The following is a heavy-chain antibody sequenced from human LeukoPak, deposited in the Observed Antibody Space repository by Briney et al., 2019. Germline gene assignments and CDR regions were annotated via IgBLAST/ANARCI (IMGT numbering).Heavy chain of an antibody. V-gene: IGHV4-59*01. CDR3: ARGRGSSGYRYFDY. D-gene: IGHD6-13*01. CDR1: GGSISSYY. J-gene: IGHJ4*02. Sequence: SETLSLTCTVSGGSISSYYWSWIRQPPGKGLEWIGYIYYSGSTNYNPSLKGRVTISVDTSKNQFSLKLSSVTAADTAVYYCARGRGSSGYRYFDYGGQGPLVTVSS. CDR2: IYYSGST.